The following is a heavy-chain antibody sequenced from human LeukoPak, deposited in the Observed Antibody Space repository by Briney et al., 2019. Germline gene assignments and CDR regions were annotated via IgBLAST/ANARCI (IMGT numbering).Heavy chain of an antibody. CDR3: ARRRDLYSGSYYPFDY. CDR2: IYPGDSDA. J-gene: IGHJ4*02. D-gene: IGHD1-26*01. CDR1: GYSFTSYW. Sequence: GESLKISCKGSGYSFTSYWIGWVRQMPGKGLKWMGIIYPGDSDARYSPSFQGQVTISADKSVSTAYPQWSSLKASDTAMYYCARRRDLYSGSYYPFDYWGQGTLVTVSS. V-gene: IGHV5-51*01.